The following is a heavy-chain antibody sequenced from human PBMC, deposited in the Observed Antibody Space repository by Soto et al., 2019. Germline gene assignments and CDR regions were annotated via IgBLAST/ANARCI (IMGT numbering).Heavy chain of an antibody. CDR2: INPNSGGT. J-gene: IGHJ4*02. CDR3: ARAVGELVGSSGNSYYFDY. V-gene: IGHV1-2*04. D-gene: IGHD3-10*01. CDR1: GYTFTGYY. Sequence: ASVKVSCKTSGYTFTGYYMHWVRQAPGQGLEWMGWINPNSGGTNYAQKFQGWVTMTRDTSISTAYMELSRLRSDDTAVYYCARAVGELVGSSGNSYYFDYWGQGTLVTVSS.